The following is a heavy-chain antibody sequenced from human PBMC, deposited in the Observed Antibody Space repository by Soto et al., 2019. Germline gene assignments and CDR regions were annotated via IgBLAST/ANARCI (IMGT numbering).Heavy chain of an antibody. D-gene: IGHD1-26*01. V-gene: IGHV4-30-2*01. J-gene: IGHJ4*02. CDR2: IYHSGST. Sequence: SETLSLTCAVSGGSISSGGYSWSWIRQPPGKGLEWIGYIYHSGSTYYNPSLKSRVTISVDRSKNQFSLKLSSVTAADTAVYYCARVRELRMIDYWGQGSLVTVSS. CDR3: ARVRELRMIDY. CDR1: GGSISSGGYS.